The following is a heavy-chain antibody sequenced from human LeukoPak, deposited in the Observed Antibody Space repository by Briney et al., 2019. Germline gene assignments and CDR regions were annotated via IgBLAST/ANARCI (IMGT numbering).Heavy chain of an antibody. V-gene: IGHV1-69*13. CDR1: GGTFGSYA. J-gene: IGHJ5*02. D-gene: IGHD3-22*01. CDR2: IIPIFGTA. Sequence: GASVKVSCKASGGTFGSYAISWVRQAPGQGLEWMGGIIPIFGTANYAQKFQGRVTITADESTSTAYMELSSLRSEDTAVYYCARGYYDSSGYSHYNWFDPWGQGTLVTVSS. CDR3: ARGYYDSSGYSHYNWFDP.